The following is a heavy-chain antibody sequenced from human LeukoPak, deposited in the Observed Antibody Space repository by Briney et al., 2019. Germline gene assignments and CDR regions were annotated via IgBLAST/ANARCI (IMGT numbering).Heavy chain of an antibody. CDR2: IYYSGTT. CDR3: ARDRSVAVGGEGHYFYGMDV. CDR1: GGTISGYH. V-gene: IGHV4-59*01. J-gene: IGHJ6*02. Sequence: SEILSLTCTVSGGTISGYHWIWIRQPPGRDLEWLGYIYYSGTTNYNPSLKGRVTISVDTSKNQFSLTLRSVTAADTAVYYCARDRSVAVGGEGHYFYGMDVWGQGTTVTVSS. D-gene: IGHD6-19*01.